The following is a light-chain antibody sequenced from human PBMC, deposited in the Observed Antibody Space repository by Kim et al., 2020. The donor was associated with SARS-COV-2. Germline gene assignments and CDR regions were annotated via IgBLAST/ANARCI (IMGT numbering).Light chain of an antibody. CDR3: ATWDNSLRGRV. Sequence: GQRVTNSCSGSSSNIGTQYVYWYQHLPGTAPKLLIYRNNERPSGVPDRFSGSKSGTSASLAISGLRSEDEADYYCATWDNSLRGRVFGGGTQLTVL. V-gene: IGLV1-47*01. CDR2: RNN. CDR1: SSNIGTQY. J-gene: IGLJ3*02.